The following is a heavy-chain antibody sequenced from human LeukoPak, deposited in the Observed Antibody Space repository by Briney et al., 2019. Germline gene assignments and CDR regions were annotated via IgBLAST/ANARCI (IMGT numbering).Heavy chain of an antibody. CDR1: GYSFTSYW. Sequence: GESLKISWKGSGYSFTSYWIGWVRQMPGKGLEWMGIIYPGDSDTRYSPSFQGQVTISADKHISTAYLQCSSLKASHTAMYYCARLKLGRNWFDPWGQGTLVTVSS. CDR2: IYPGDSDT. D-gene: IGHD6-6*01. V-gene: IGHV5-51*01. J-gene: IGHJ5*02. CDR3: ARLKLGRNWFDP.